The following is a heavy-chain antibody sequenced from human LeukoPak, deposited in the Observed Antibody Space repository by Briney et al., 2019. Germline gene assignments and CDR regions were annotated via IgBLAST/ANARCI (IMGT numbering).Heavy chain of an antibody. CDR3: ARDTAMVTYWFDP. Sequence: ASVKVSCKASGYTFTGYYIHWVRQAPGQGLEWMGWINPNSGGTNYAQKFQGRVTMTRGTSISTAYMELTRLRSDDTAVYYCARDTAMVTYWFDPWGQRTLVTVSS. CDR2: INPNSGGT. D-gene: IGHD5-18*01. CDR1: GYTFTGYY. V-gene: IGHV1-2*02. J-gene: IGHJ5*02.